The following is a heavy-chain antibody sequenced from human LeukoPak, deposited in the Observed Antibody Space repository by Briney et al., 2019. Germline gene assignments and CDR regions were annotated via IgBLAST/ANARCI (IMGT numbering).Heavy chain of an antibody. D-gene: IGHD2-15*01. J-gene: IGHJ4*02. CDR2: ISSSSSYI. CDR3: ASGERIVMVVAAYYFDY. CDR1: GFTFSSYS. Sequence: NPGGSLRLSCAASGFTFSSYSMNWVRQAPGKGLEWVSSISSSSSYIYYADSVKGRFTISRDNAKNSLYLQMNSLRAEDTAVYYCASGERIVMVVAAYYFDYWGQGSLVTVSS. V-gene: IGHV3-21*01.